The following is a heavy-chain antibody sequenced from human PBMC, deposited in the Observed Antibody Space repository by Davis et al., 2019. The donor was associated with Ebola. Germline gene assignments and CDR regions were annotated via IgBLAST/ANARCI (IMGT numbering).Heavy chain of an antibody. CDR1: GDGLSLPSGG. Sequence: HPQTLSLTCSISGDGLSLPSGGWNCTRQSPSRGLEWLGRTYYNSKWYSDYAASVKNRITINPDTSKNQFSLQLNSVTPEDTALYYCARGWLRGGMDVWGEGTTVTVSS. CDR2: TYYNSKWYS. D-gene: IGHD5-18*01. CDR3: ARGWLRGGMDV. J-gene: IGHJ6*04. V-gene: IGHV6-1*01.